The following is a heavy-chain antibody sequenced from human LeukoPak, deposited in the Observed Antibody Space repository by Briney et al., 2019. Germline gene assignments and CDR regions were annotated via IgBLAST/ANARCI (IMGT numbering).Heavy chain of an antibody. Sequence: GGSLRLSCAASGFTFSSYWMSGVRQAPGRGLEGVANIKEDGSEEYYVDSVKGRFSISRDNAKNSLYLQMNSLRAEDTAVYYCARDPVYYYDSSGYYWGQGTLVTVSS. CDR2: IKEDGSEE. CDR3: ARDPVYYYDSSGYY. J-gene: IGHJ4*02. D-gene: IGHD3-22*01. V-gene: IGHV3-7*01. CDR1: GFTFSSYW.